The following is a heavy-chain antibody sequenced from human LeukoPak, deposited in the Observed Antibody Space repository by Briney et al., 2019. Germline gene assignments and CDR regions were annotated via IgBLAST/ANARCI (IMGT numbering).Heavy chain of an antibody. CDR3: AKQGGLRQDYYMDV. V-gene: IGHV1-69*06. CDR1: GGSFNSYA. D-gene: IGHD3-16*01. J-gene: IGHJ6*03. Sequence: SVNVSCETSGGSFNSYAITWVRQAPGQGLEWMGRIIPVFGSATYAPKFQDRVTINADISSNTAYMELNSLTSEDTAVYFCAKQGGLRQDYYMDVWGNGTTVIVSS. CDR2: IIPVFGSA.